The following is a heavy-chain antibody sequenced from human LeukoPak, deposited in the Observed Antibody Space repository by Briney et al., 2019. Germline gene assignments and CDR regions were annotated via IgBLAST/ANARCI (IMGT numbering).Heavy chain of an antibody. CDR1: GFTFSSYA. CDR3: AKVFEWLRFPAPFDY. Sequence: PGGSLRLSCAASGFTFSSYAMSWVRQAPGKGLEWVSAISGSGGSTYYADSVKGRFTISRDNSKNTLYLQMNSLRAEDTAVYYCAKVFEWLRFPAPFDYWGQGTLVTVSS. CDR2: ISGSGGST. J-gene: IGHJ4*02. V-gene: IGHV3-23*01. D-gene: IGHD5-12*01.